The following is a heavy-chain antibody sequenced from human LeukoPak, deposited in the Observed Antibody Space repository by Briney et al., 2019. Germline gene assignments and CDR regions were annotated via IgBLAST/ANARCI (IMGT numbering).Heavy chain of an antibody. Sequence: GGSLRLSRAASGFTFKDYGMTWIRQPPGKGLGWVSGINRNGDSLGYADSVKGRFANSRNNAKNCLDLQKDNLRGEDTAFFYCARRIGIATIGFDHWGQGALVTVSS. J-gene: IGHJ4*02. CDR3: ARRIGIATIGFDH. V-gene: IGHV3-20*04. D-gene: IGHD5-24*01. CDR1: GFTFKDYG. CDR2: INRNGDSL.